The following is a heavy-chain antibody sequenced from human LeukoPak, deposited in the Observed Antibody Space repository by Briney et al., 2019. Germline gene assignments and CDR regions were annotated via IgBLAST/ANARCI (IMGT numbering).Heavy chain of an antibody. J-gene: IGHJ4*02. CDR1: GGSISSHY. D-gene: IGHD5-24*01. V-gene: IGHV4-59*11. CDR3: ARGTSWLQRGGFDY. CDR2: IYYSRST. Sequence: SETLSLTCTVSGGSISSHYWSWIRQPPGNRLEWIGYIYYSRSTNYNPSLKSRVTISVDTSKNQFSLKLSSVTAADTAVYYCARGTSWLQRGGFDYWGQGTLVTVS.